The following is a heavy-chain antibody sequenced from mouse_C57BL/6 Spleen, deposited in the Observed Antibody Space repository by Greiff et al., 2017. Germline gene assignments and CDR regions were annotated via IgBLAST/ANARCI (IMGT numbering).Heavy chain of an antibody. CDR2: IDPSDSYT. CDR3: ARHHYGSSSDAMAD. D-gene: IGHD1-1*01. J-gene: IGHJ4*01. CDR1: GYTFTSYR. V-gene: IGHV1-69*01. Sequence: QVQLQQPGAELVMPGASVKLSCKASGYTFTSYRMHWVKQRPGQGLEWIGEIDPSDSYTNYNQKFKGKSTLTVDKSSSTAYMQLSSLTSEDSAVYYCARHHYGSSSDAMADWGQGTSVTVCS.